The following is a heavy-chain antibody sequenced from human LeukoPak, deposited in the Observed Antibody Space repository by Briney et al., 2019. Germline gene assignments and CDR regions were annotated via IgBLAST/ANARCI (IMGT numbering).Heavy chain of an antibody. CDR1: GSSISSYY. CDR2: IYYSGST. CDR3: AREDYYGSGSYYY. Sequence: SETLSLTCTVSGSSISSYYWSWIRQPPGKGLEWIGYIYYSGSTNYNPSLKSRVTISVDTSKNQFSLKLSSVTAADTAVYYCAREDYYGSGSYYYWGQGTLVTVSS. V-gene: IGHV4-59*01. D-gene: IGHD3-10*01. J-gene: IGHJ4*02.